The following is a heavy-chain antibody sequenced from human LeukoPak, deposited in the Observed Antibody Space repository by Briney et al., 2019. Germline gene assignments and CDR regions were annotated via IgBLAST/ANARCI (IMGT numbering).Heavy chain of an antibody. CDR3: ARSLGKYSYDTSDY. CDR2: IYYSGST. Sequence: SETLSLTCTVSGGSISSSSYYWGWIRQPPGKGLEWIGSIYYSGSTYYNPSLKSRVTISVDTSKNQFSLKLSSVTAADTAVYYCARSLGKYSYDTSDYWGQGTLVTVSS. CDR1: GGSISSSSYY. D-gene: IGHD5-18*01. J-gene: IGHJ4*02. V-gene: IGHV4-39*07.